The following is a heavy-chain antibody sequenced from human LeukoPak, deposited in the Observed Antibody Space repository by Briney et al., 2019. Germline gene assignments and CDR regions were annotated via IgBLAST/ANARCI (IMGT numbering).Heavy chain of an antibody. V-gene: IGHV3-66*01. J-gene: IGHJ4*02. D-gene: IGHD5-18*01. CDR1: GFSVSSNY. Sequence: GGSLRLSCAASGFSVSSNYLNWVRQPPGKGLEWVSVIYFAGVTYYTDSVKGRFTISRDNAKNSLYLQMNSLRAEDTAVYYCARDEFTAKFDYWGQGTLVTVSS. CDR2: IYFAGVT. CDR3: ARDEFTAKFDY.